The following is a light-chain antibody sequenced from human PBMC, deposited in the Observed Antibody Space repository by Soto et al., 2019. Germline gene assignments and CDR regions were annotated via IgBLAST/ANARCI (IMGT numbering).Light chain of an antibody. CDR3: QVCGTTRDRPV. Sequence: SYELTQSPSVSVAPGQTARITCEENNIGSKSVHWYQQKPGQAPVLVIYYDSDRPSGIPERFSGSKSGNTATLTISRVEAGDEADYHCQVCGTTRDRPVFGGGTKLTVL. V-gene: IGLV3-21*04. J-gene: IGLJ3*02. CDR2: YDS. CDR1: NIGSKS.